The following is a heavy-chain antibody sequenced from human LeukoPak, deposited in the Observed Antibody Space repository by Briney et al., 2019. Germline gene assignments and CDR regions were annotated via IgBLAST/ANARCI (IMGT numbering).Heavy chain of an antibody. Sequence: GGSLRLSCAASGFTFSSYWMSWVRQAPGKGLEWVANIKQDGSEKYYVDSVKGRFTIFRDNAKNSLYLQMNSLRAEDTAVYYCARVRYYGSESYTPYDYWGQGTLVTVSS. CDR1: GFTFSSYW. CDR2: IKQDGSEK. CDR3: ARVRYYGSESYTPYDY. J-gene: IGHJ4*02. D-gene: IGHD3-10*01. V-gene: IGHV3-7*01.